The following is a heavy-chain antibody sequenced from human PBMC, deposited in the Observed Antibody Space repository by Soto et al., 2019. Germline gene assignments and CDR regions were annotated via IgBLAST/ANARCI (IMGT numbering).Heavy chain of an antibody. CDR2: IRISSSNK. D-gene: IGHD3-22*01. CDR1: GFTFSDYY. V-gene: IGHV3-11*06. J-gene: IGHJ3*01. CDR3: ARDQLYYNDISGRPLNAFDV. Sequence: GGSLRLSCASSGFTFSDYYMSLIRQAPGKGLEWVSYIRISSSNKYYADSVKGRFTISRDNAKNSLYLQMNSLRAEDTAVYYCARDQLYYNDISGRPLNAFDVWGQGTMVTVSS.